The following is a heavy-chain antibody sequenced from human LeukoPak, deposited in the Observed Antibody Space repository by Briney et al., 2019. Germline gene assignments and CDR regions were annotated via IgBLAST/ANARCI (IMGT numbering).Heavy chain of an antibody. Sequence: GGSLRLSCAASGFTFSSYSMNWVRQAPGKGLEWVSYISSSSTIYYADSVKGRFTISRDNAKNSLYLQMNSLRDEDTAVYYCARDLSGSYFWFDPWGQGTLVTVSS. J-gene: IGHJ5*02. V-gene: IGHV3-48*02. CDR3: ARDLSGSYFWFDP. CDR1: GFTFSSYS. CDR2: ISSSSTI. D-gene: IGHD1-26*01.